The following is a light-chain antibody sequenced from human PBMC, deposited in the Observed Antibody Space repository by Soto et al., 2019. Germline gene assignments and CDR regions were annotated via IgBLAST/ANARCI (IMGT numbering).Light chain of an antibody. V-gene: IGKV1-39*01. CDR1: HNIRSY. CDR3: QQGYTTRWT. CDR2: ATS. Sequence: DIQMTHAPTSLSSSVGDRVTISCRASHNIRSYLNWYQQIPGTAPNLLIYATSILQTGVPSRVSGSGSGTDFTLHINGLQHEDFATYYCQQGYTTRWTFGQGTQVDIK. J-gene: IGKJ1*01.